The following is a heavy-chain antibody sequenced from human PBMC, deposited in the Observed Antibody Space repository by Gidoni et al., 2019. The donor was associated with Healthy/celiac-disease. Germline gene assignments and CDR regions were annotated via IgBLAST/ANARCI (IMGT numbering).Heavy chain of an antibody. Sequence: QVQLVQSGAEVKKPGASVKVSCKASGYTFTKYYMHWVRQAPGQGLEWMGIINPSGGSTTYAQKFQGRVTMTRDTSTSTVYMEVSSLRSEDTAIYYCARDVAARPFYFYGMDVWGQGTTVTVSS. CDR2: INPSGGST. J-gene: IGHJ6*02. CDR3: ARDVAARPFYFYGMDV. CDR1: GYTFTKYY. V-gene: IGHV1-46*01. D-gene: IGHD6-6*01.